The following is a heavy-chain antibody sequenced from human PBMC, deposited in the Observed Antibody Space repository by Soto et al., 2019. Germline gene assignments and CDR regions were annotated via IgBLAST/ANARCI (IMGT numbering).Heavy chain of an antibody. D-gene: IGHD1-20*01. CDR1: GYSFTNFH. J-gene: IGHJ4*02. CDR3: ARDVIGHDNYATIGYYFDH. Sequence: QVQLSQFGAEVKKPGASVKVSCKASGYSFTNFHIHWVRQAPGQGLEWMGMIDPSGGITRDAQRLKGRNTTTRDASTSTVYMELRSLTSEDTAVYYWARDVIGHDNYATIGYYFDHWGQGTLVTVSS. V-gene: IGHV1-46*01. CDR2: IDPSGGIT.